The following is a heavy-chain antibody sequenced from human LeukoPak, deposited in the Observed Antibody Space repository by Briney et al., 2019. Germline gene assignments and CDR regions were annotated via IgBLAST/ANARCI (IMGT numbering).Heavy chain of an antibody. J-gene: IGHJ4*02. Sequence: GGSLRLSCAASGFTFSIYWRHWVRQAPGKVLVWVSGINNDVSTTGYADSVKGGFTISRDNAKNTLYLQMNSLRSEDAAVYYCGREYGVNFDSWGQGTLVTVSS. CDR1: GFTFSIYW. D-gene: IGHD4-17*01. V-gene: IGHV3-74*01. CDR2: INNDVSTT. CDR3: GREYGVNFDS.